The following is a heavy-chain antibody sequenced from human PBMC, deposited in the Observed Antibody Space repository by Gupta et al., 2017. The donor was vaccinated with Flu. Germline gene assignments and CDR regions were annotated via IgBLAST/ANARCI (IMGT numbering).Heavy chain of an antibody. Sequence: QVHLVQSGAEVKKPGASVRVSCKASEYSFTDYYIHWVRQAPGQGLEWMGWTNPHNGGSNYAQKFQGRVTMTRDTSISTAYMELSGLRSDDTAVYDCASEIALAGFDYWGQGTLVTVSS. CDR1: EYSFTDYY. J-gene: IGHJ4*02. CDR2: TNPHNGGS. CDR3: ASEIALAGFDY. D-gene: IGHD6-19*01. V-gene: IGHV1-2*02.